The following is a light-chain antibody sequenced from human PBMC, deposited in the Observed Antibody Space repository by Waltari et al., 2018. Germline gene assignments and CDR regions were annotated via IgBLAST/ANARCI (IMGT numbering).Light chain of an antibody. J-gene: IGKJ4*01. CDR3: QQYEDWPRHS. CDR2: GAY. V-gene: IGKV3-15*01. CDR1: QNVGTS. Sequence: EMVVTQSPATLSVSPGERVTLSCRASQNVGTSLAWYQQKPGQTPRLLIFGAYSRASGVPARFSGSGSGTDFTLAISSLQSEDFAVYYCQQYEDWPRHSFGGGTKVQIE.